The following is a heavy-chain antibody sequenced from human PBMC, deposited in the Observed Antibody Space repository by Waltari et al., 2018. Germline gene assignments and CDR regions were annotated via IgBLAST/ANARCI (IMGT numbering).Heavy chain of an antibody. CDR1: GDSISNYY. CDR2: IVNTETT. D-gene: IGHD3-16*02. Sequence: QVQLRESGPGLVKPSETLSLTCTVSGDSISNYYYWTWIRQPPGKGLEWIGYIVNTETTNYNPSLKSRVTISVDRSKNQFSLKLNSVTAAATAVYYWARRQSHGEGESSWFDSWGQGTLVTVSS. CDR3: ARRQSHGEGESSWFDS. J-gene: IGHJ5*01. V-gene: IGHV4-4*09.